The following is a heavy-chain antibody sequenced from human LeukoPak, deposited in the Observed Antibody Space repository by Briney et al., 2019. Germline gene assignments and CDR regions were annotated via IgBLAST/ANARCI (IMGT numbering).Heavy chain of an antibody. CDR2: IYYSGST. CDR3: ARLGRTPRRYYYYYMDV. J-gene: IGHJ6*03. V-gene: IGHV4-59*12. Sequence: SETLSLTCTVSGGSISSYYWSWIRQPPGKGLEWIGYIYYSGSTNYNPSLKSRVTISVDTSKNQFSLKLSSVTAADTAVYYCARLGRTPRRYYYYYMDVWGKGTTVTISS. CDR1: GGSISSYY. D-gene: IGHD2-15*01.